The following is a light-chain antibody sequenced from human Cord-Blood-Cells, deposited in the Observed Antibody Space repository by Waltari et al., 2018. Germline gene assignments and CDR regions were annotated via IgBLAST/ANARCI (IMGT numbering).Light chain of an antibody. Sequence: SPGQSVTISCTGTSSDVGGYNYVSWYQQHPGKAPKLMIYEVSKRPSGVSNRFSGSKSGNTASLTISGLQAEDEADYYCSSYTSSSTLVFGGGTKLTVL. V-gene: IGLV2-14*01. J-gene: IGLJ2*01. CDR1: SSDVGGYNY. CDR3: SSYTSSSTLV. CDR2: EVS.